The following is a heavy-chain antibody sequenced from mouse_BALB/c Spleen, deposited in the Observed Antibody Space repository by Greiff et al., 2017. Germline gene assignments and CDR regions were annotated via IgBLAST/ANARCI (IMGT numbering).Heavy chain of an antibody. CDR1: GYTFTSYW. CDR2: IYPSDSYT. J-gene: IGHJ3*01. Sequence: QVHVKQPGAELVRPGASVKLSCKASGYTFTSYWINWVKQRPGQGLEWIGNIYPSDSYTNYNQKFKDKATLTVDKSSSTAYMQLSSPTSEDSAVYYCTKGCAYWGQGTLVTVSA. CDR3: TKGCAY. V-gene: IGHV1-69*02.